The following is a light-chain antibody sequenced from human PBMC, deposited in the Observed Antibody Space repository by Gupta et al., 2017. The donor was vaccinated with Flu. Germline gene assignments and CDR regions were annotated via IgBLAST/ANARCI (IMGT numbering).Light chain of an antibody. CDR3: QEDNTYAWT. V-gene: IGKV1-5*03. Sequence: DIQMTQSPSTLSASVGDTVTITCRASQSFSTWLAWYQQKPGKAPKLLIYKASSSETGVPSRFSGSGSGTDFTLTIRSLQPDDFATYYCQEDNTYAWTFGQGTKVEI. J-gene: IGKJ1*01. CDR2: KAS. CDR1: QSFSTW.